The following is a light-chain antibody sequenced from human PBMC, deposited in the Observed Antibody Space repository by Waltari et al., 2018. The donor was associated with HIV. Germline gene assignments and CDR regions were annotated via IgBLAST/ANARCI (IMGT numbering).Light chain of an antibody. Sequence: QSVLTQPPSVSAAPGQKVTISCSGSSSNFGNSFVSWYQHLPGAAPKLLIYDNKKRPSGIADRFSGSKSGTSATLAITGLQTGDEADYYCGTWDSSLGAGVFGGGTRLTVL. J-gene: IGLJ3*02. CDR2: DNK. CDR1: SSNFGNSF. V-gene: IGLV1-51*01. CDR3: GTWDSSLGAGV.